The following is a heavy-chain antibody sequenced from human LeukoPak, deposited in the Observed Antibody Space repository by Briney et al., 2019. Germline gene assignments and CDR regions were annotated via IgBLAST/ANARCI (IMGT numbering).Heavy chain of an antibody. Sequence: SETLSLTCTVSGGSISSYYWSWIRQPPGKGLEWIGYIYYSGSTNYNPPLKSRVTISVDTSKNQFSLKLSSVTAADTAVYYCARLAGDSYYYYGMDVWGQGTTVTVSS. CDR3: ARLAGDSYYYYGMDV. V-gene: IGHV4-59*08. J-gene: IGHJ6*02. CDR2: IYYSGST. CDR1: GGSISSYY. D-gene: IGHD4-17*01.